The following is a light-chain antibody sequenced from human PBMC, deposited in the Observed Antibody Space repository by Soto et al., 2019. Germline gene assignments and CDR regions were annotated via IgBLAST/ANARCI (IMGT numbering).Light chain of an antibody. CDR2: GAS. CDR1: QSVSSSF. CDR3: QQYESSVT. Sequence: EIVLTQSPGSLSLSPGEGATLSCRASQSVSSSFFAWYQQKPGQAPSLLIYGASRRATGVPDRFSGSGSGTDFTLSISRLEPEDFAVYYCQQYESSVTFGQGTKEEIQ. V-gene: IGKV3-20*01. J-gene: IGKJ1*01.